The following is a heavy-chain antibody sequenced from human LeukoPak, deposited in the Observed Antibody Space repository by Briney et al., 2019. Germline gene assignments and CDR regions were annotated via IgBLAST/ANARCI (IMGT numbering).Heavy chain of an antibody. Sequence: GGSLRLSCTASGFTFDDYAMHWVRQAPGKGLEWVSGITWNSGNIGYADSVKGRSTISRDNAKNSLYLQMNSLRTEDTALYYCAKSVVTTREFDYWGQGTLVTVSS. V-gene: IGHV3-9*01. CDR3: AKSVVTTREFDY. D-gene: IGHD2-21*02. CDR1: GFTFDDYA. CDR2: ITWNSGNI. J-gene: IGHJ4*02.